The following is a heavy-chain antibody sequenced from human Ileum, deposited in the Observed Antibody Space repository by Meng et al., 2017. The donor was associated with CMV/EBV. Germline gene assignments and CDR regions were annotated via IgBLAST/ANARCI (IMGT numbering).Heavy chain of an antibody. CDR2: IDPNSGGT. CDR1: GYTFAAYY. Sequence: QVQVVQSGAVVKLPAGSVTVYCKASGYTFAAYYMHWVRQAPGQGLEWMGWIDPNSGGTNYAQKFQGRVTMTRDTSINTAYMELSRLRYDDTAVYYCARKMGVYYFDYWGQGTLVTVSS. D-gene: IGHD2-8*02. J-gene: IGHJ4*02. CDR3: ARKMGVYYFDY. V-gene: IGHV1-2*02.